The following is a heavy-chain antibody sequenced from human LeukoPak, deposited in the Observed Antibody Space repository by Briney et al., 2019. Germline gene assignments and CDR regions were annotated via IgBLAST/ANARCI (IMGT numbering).Heavy chain of an antibody. CDR3: AKDSSSYDWGYMDV. V-gene: IGHV3-23*01. Sequence: GGSPRLSCAASGFTLSTYAMSWVRQAPGKGLEWVSLIGGSDGRTRYADSVKGRFTISRDNSKNTLYLEMNSLRAEDTAVYYCAKDSSSYDWGYMDVWGKGTTVTISS. CDR2: IGGSDGRT. D-gene: IGHD3-22*01. J-gene: IGHJ6*03. CDR1: GFTLSTYA.